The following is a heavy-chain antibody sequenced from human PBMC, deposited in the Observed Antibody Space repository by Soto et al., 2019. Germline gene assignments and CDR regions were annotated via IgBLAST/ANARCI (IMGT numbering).Heavy chain of an antibody. CDR3: GRLEGLATISYYFDY. V-gene: IGHV4-39*01. Sequence: QLQLQESGPGLVKPSETLSLTCTVSGGSVSSSSYYWGWVRQPPGKGLEWIGSVYYSGSTYYNPSLESRVTIAVDKSKDQFSLKLMSLYAADTAVYYCGRLEGLATISYYFDYWGQGALVTGSS. CDR1: GGSVSSSSYY. CDR2: VYYSGST. D-gene: IGHD3-9*01. J-gene: IGHJ4*02.